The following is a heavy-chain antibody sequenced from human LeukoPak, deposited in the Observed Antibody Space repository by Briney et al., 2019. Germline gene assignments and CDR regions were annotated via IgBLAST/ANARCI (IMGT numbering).Heavy chain of an antibody. CDR2: INHSGST. CDR1: GGSFSGYY. D-gene: IGHD4-17*01. J-gene: IGHJ5*02. CDR3: ARGLSRLRRGSFDP. Sequence: SETLSLTCAVYGGSFSGYYWSWIRQPPGKGLEWIGEINHSGSTNYNPSLKSRATISVDTSKNQFSLKLSSVTAADTAVYYCARGLSRLRRGSFDPWGQGTLVTVSS. V-gene: IGHV4-34*01.